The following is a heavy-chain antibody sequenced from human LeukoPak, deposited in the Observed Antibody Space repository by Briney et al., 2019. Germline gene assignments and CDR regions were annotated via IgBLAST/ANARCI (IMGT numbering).Heavy chain of an antibody. CDR2: IYYSGST. D-gene: IGHD3-10*01. V-gene: IGHV4-59*08. J-gene: IGHJ5*02. CDR3: ARNPFWFGELSGLFDP. CDR1: GGSISSYY. Sequence: SETLSLTCTVSGGSISSYYWSWIRQPPGKGLERIGYIYYSGSTNYNPSLKSRVAISVDTSKNQFSLKLSSVTAADTAVYYCARNPFWFGELSGLFDPWGQGTLVTVSS.